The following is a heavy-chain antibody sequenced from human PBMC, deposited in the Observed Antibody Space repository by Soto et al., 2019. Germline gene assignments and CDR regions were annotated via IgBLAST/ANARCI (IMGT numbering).Heavy chain of an antibody. Sequence: PSETLSLTCTVSGGSISSYYWSWIRQPPGKGLEWIGYIYYSGSTNYNPSLKSRVTISVDTSKNQFSLKLSSVTAADTAVYYCARTLKGGDSSSWYIPSGMDVWGQGTTVTVSS. D-gene: IGHD6-13*01. J-gene: IGHJ6*02. CDR1: GGSISSYY. V-gene: IGHV4-59*01. CDR3: ARTLKGGDSSSWYIPSGMDV. CDR2: IYYSGST.